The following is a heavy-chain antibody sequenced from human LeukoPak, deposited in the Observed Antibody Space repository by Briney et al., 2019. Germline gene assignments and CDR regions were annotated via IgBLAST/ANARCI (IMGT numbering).Heavy chain of an antibody. CDR2: ISSSSTYT. CDR3: ARVDFTVTTDRSRFDP. D-gene: IGHD4-17*01. V-gene: IGHV3-11*05. J-gene: IGHJ5*02. Sequence: GVPLRLSCAASEFTFCDYYMSWVRQAPGKGLEWVSYISSSSTYTKYADSVKGRFTISRDNAKNSLYLQMNSLRAEDTAVYYCARVDFTVTTDRSRFDPWGQGTLVTVSS. CDR1: EFTFCDYY.